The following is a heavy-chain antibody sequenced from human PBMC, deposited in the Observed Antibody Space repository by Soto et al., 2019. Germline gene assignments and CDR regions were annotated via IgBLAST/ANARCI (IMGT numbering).Heavy chain of an antibody. CDR2: IYYSGST. D-gene: IGHD5-12*01. J-gene: IGHJ4*02. CDR3: ARGRVVASTFDY. CDR1: GGSISSGGYY. Sequence: SETLSLTCTVSGGSISSGGYYWSWIRQHPGKGLEWIGYIYYSGSTYYNPSLKSRVTISVDTSKNQFSLKLSSVTAADTAVYYCARGRVVASTFDYWGQGTLVTVSS. V-gene: IGHV4-31*03.